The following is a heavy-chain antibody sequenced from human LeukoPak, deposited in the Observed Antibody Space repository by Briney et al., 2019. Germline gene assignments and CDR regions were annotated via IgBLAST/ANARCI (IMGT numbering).Heavy chain of an antibody. J-gene: IGHJ4*02. CDR3: ARDFQYSSSWYSVEY. CDR1: GFTVSSNY. V-gene: IGHV3-53*04. Sequence: GGSLRLSCAASGFTVSSNYMSWVRQAPGKGLEWVSVIYSGGSTYYADSVKGRFTISRHNSKNTLYLQMNSLRAEDTAVYYCARDFQYSSSWYSVEYWGQGTLVTVSS. CDR2: IYSGGST. D-gene: IGHD6-13*01.